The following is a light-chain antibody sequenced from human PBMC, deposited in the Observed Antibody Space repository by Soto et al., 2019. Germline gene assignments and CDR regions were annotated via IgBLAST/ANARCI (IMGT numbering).Light chain of an antibody. V-gene: IGKV1-39*01. CDR1: QSISSY. J-gene: IGKJ1*01. Sequence: DIQMTQSPSSLSASVGDRVTITCRASQSISSYLNWYQQKPGKAPKILIYAASSLQSGVPSRFRGSGSVTDFTLTISSLQPEDFATYYCQQSYSTPPWTFGQGTKVEIK. CDR2: AAS. CDR3: QQSYSTPPWT.